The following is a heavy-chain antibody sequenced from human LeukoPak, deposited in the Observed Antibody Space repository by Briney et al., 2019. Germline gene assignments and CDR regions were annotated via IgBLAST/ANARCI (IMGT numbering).Heavy chain of an antibody. D-gene: IGHD6-13*01. V-gene: IGHV3-11*01. CDR1: GFNFSDYY. Sequence: GGSLRLSCAASGFNFSDYYMGWIRQAPGKRLEWISYISGSGGARPYADSVKGRFIVSRDNAIDSLYLQMDNLGVEDTAVYYCARIGTTIAAGTADYWGQGTQVTVSS. CDR2: ISGSGGAR. J-gene: IGHJ4*02. CDR3: ARIGTTIAAGTADY.